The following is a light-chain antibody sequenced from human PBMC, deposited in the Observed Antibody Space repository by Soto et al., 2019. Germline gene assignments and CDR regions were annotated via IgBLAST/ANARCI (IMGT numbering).Light chain of an antibody. CDR3: SSYTSSSTSVV. CDR1: SSDVGLYNY. J-gene: IGLJ2*01. V-gene: IGLV2-14*01. Sequence: QSALTQPASVSGSPGQSITISCTGTSSDVGLYNYVSWYQHHPGKAPKLMIYDVSDRPSGVSNRFSGSKSGNTASLTISGLQAEDEGDYYCSSYTSSSTSVVFGGGTKLTVL. CDR2: DVS.